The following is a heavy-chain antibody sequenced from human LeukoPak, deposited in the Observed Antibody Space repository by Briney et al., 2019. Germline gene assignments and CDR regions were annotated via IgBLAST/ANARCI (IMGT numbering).Heavy chain of an antibody. CDR2: INPNSGGT. Sequence: ASVTVSCKASGYTFTGYYMHWVRQAPGQGREWMGWINPNSGGTNYAQKFQGRVTMTTDTSMSTAYMELSRLTSDDTAVYYCARAGGRSWFDPWGQGTLVTVSS. V-gene: IGHV1-2*02. J-gene: IGHJ5*02. CDR1: GYTFTGYY. CDR3: ARAGGRSWFDP.